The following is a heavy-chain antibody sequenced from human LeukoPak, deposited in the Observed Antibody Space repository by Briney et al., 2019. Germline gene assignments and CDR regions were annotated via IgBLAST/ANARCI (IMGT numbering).Heavy chain of an antibody. D-gene: IGHD5-24*01. CDR1: GFTFSSYS. CDR2: ISSSSSYI. J-gene: IGHJ4*02. Sequence: PGGPLRLSCAASGFTFSSYSMNWVRQAPGKGLEWVSSISSSSSYIYYADSVKGRFTISRDNAKNSLYLQMNSLRAEDTAVYYCAREEDGYNRGFDYWGQGTLVTVSS. V-gene: IGHV3-21*01. CDR3: AREEDGYNRGFDY.